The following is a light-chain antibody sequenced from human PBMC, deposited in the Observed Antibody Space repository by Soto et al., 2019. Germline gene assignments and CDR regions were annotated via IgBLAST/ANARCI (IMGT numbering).Light chain of an antibody. J-gene: IGKJ5*01. V-gene: IGKV3-11*01. Sequence: EIVLTQSPATLSLSPGESATLSCRASQSVSIYLAWYQHKPGQAPRLLIYGASIRATGIPARFSGGGSGTDFTLTISSLGPEDFAVYYCQQRTNWPSVTFGQGTRLEIK. CDR3: QQRTNWPSVT. CDR1: QSVSIY. CDR2: GAS.